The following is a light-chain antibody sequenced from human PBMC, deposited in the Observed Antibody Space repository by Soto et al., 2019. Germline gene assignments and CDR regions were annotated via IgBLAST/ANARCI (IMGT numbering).Light chain of an antibody. Sequence: QTVVTQPPSASGTPGQRVTISCSGSSSNIGTNYAYWYQQLPGTAPKLLIYRNNQRPSGVPDRFPGSKSGTSASLAISGLRSEDEADYYCGAWDDSLSGYVFGTGTKLTVL. J-gene: IGLJ1*01. CDR1: SSNIGTNY. CDR2: RNN. V-gene: IGLV1-47*01. CDR3: GAWDDSLSGYV.